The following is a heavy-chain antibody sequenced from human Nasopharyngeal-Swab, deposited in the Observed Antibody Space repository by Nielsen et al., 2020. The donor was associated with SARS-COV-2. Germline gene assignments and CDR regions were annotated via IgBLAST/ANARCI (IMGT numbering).Heavy chain of an antibody. CDR2: ISSSGSAI. J-gene: IGHJ6*03. CDR1: GFTFSDYY. Sequence: GGSLRLSCAASGFTFSDYYMSWIRQAPGKGLEWVSYISSSGSAIYYADSVKGRFTISRDNAKNSLYLQMNSLRAEDTAVYYCARGFSSGWYAGYYYYYMDVRGKGTTVTVSS. D-gene: IGHD6-19*01. CDR3: ARGFSSGWYAGYYYYYMDV. V-gene: IGHV3-11*01.